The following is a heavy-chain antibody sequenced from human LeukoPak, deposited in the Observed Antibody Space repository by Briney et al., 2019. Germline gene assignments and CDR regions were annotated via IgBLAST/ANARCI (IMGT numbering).Heavy chain of an antibody. CDR1: GGSMSGYF. Sequence: PSETLSLTCTVSGGSMSGYFWTWIRQPPGKGLEWIGYIHYTGSTNYNPSLQSRVTMSADTSKNQFSLKLTSVTAADTAVYYCTTTSGKAPIDSWGQGTLVTVSS. J-gene: IGHJ4*02. CDR3: TTTSGKAPIDS. V-gene: IGHV4-59*01. CDR2: IHYTGST.